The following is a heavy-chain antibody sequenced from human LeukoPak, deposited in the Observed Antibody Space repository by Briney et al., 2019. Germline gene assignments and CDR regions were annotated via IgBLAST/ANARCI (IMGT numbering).Heavy chain of an antibody. CDR2: IYSGGST. CDR3: ATNGYSSSWYYYYGMDV. J-gene: IGHJ6*02. D-gene: IGHD6-13*01. V-gene: IGHV3-66*01. Sequence: GGSLRLSCAASGFTVSSNYMSWVRQAPGKGLEWVSVIYSGGSTYYADSVKGRFTISRDNSKNTLYLQMNSLRAEDTAAYYCATNGYSSSWYYYYGMDVWGQGTTVTVSS. CDR1: GFTVSSNY.